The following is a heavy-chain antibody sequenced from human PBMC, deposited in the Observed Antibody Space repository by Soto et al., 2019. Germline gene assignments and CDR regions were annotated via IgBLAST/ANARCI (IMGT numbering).Heavy chain of an antibody. Sequence: QVQLMQSGAEVKKPGASVTISCKASGYTFTSYYIHWVRQAPRQGLEWMAIINPSGGSTNYAQKFQGRVTVTRDTSTSTVNMELSSLSSEDTVVYYCARDLTAADYWGQGTLVTVSS. V-gene: IGHV1-46*01. J-gene: IGHJ4*02. D-gene: IGHD2-21*02. CDR1: GYTFTSYY. CDR3: ARDLTAADY. CDR2: INPSGGST.